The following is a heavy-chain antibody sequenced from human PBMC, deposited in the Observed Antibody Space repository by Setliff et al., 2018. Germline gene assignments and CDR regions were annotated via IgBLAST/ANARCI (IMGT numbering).Heavy chain of an antibody. CDR3: MDV. J-gene: IGHJ6*03. CDR2: MYTGGST. V-gene: IGHV4-61*02. CDR1: GGSISSRSFY. Sequence: SETLSLTCTVSGGSISSRSFYWSWIRQPAGKRLGWIGRMYTGGSTIYNPSLKSRVTISEDTAVYFCTRDLWFGESLSYNYNYYMDVWGKGTTVTVSS. D-gene: IGHD3-10*01.